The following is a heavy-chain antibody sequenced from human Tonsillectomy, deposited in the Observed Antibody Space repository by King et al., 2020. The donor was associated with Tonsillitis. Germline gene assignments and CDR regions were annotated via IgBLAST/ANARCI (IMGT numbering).Heavy chain of an antibody. Sequence: VTLKESGPALVKPTQTLTLTCTFSGFSLSTSGMCVSWIRQPPGKALEWLARIDWDDDKFYSTSLMPRLTISKDASKNQVVLTMTNMDPVDTATYYCALVRHSSSVFFDYWGQGTLVTVSS. J-gene: IGHJ4*02. CDR2: IDWDDDK. V-gene: IGHV2-70*04. D-gene: IGHD6-13*01. CDR3: ALVRHSSSVFFDY. CDR1: GFSLSTSGMC.